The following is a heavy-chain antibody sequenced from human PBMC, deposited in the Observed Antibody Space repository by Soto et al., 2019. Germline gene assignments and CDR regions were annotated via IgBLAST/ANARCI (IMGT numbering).Heavy chain of an antibody. D-gene: IGHD3-22*01. V-gene: IGHV4-39*01. Sequence: SETLSLTCTVSGGSISSSSYYWGWIRQPPGKGLEWIGSIYYSGSTYYNPSLKSRVTISVDTSKNQFSLKLSSVTAADTAVYYCASLEYYYDSSGPAYWGQGTLVTVS. J-gene: IGHJ4*02. CDR3: ASLEYYYDSSGPAY. CDR1: GGSISSSSYY. CDR2: IYYSGST.